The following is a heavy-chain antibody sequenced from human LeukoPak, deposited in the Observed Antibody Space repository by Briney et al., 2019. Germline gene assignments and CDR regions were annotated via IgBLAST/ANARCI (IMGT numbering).Heavy chain of an antibody. D-gene: IGHD3-10*01. V-gene: IGHV3-21*01. J-gene: IGHJ6*02. Sequence: GGSLRLSCAASGFTFSSYSMNWVRQAPGKGLEWVSSISSSSSYIYYADSVKGRFTISRDNSKNTLYLQMNSLRAEDTAVYYCARDRDYYGSGAYGMDVWGQGTTVTVSS. CDR2: ISSSSSYI. CDR3: ARDRDYYGSGAYGMDV. CDR1: GFTFSSYS.